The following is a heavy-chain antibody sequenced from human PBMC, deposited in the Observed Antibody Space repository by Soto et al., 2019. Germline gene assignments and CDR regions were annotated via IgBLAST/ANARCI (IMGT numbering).Heavy chain of an antibody. J-gene: IGHJ3*02. CDR2: IYFSETT. D-gene: IGHD3-16*01. V-gene: IGHV4-59*08. CDR3: GIVDMITFGGITGPNDAFDS. Sequence: PSETLSLTCAFSVASINNYHWTLILKNPCKLLGWIAYIYFSETTSYNPSLKSRVTISGDKSKNQFSLRLTSVTAADTAVYFCGIVDMITFGGITGPNDAFDSWGQGKMVTVSS. CDR1: VASINNYH.